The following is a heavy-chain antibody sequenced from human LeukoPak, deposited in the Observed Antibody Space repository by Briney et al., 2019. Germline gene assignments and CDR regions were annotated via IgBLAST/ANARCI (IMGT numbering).Heavy chain of an antibody. Sequence: SETLSLTCTVSGDSISSSRYYWGWIRQPPGKGLEWIGTIYYGGSTYSNPSLKSRVTISVDTSKNQFSLKLYSVTAADTAVYYCARSSGYSPRYFDYWGQGTLVTVSS. CDR1: GDSISSSRYY. CDR3: ARSSGYSPRYFDY. D-gene: IGHD3-22*01. V-gene: IGHV4-39*01. CDR2: IYYGGST. J-gene: IGHJ4*02.